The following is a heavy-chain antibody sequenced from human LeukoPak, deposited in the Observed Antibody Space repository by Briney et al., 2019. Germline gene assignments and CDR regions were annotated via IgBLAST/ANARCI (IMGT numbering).Heavy chain of an antibody. CDR3: ARSNYDYVWGTYYFDC. D-gene: IGHD3-16*01. CDR2: ISSNGSTI. V-gene: IGHV3-48*03. Sequence: GGSLRLSCAASGFTFSSYEMNWVRQAPGKGLEWVSYISSNGSTIYYADSVKGRFTISRDNAKNSLYLQMNSLRAEDTAVYYCARSNYDYVWGTYYFDCWGQGTLVTVSS. J-gene: IGHJ4*02. CDR1: GFTFSSYE.